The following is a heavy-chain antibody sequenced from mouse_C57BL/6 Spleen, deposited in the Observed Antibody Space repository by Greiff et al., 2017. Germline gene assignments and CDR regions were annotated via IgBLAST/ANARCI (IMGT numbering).Heavy chain of an antibody. CDR1: GYTFTSYW. V-gene: IGHV1-74*01. J-gene: IGHJ3*01. CDR2: IHPSDSDT. CDR3: AINDGYSWFAY. Sequence: QVQLQQPGAELVKPGASVKVSCKASGYTFTSYWMHWVKQRPGQGLEWIGRIHPSDSDTNSNQKFKGKATLTVDKSSSTAYMQLSSLTSEDSAVYYCAINDGYSWFAYWGQGTLVTVSA. D-gene: IGHD2-3*01.